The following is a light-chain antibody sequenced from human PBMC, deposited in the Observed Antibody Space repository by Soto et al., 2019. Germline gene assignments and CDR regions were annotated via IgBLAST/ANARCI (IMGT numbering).Light chain of an antibody. J-gene: IGKJ2*01. Sequence: EIVLTQSPATLSLSLGERATLSCRASQSVSSYLAWYQQKPGQAPRLLIYDASNRAIGFPSRFSGSGSETDFTLTSRNLEPEVTAVYYCQQRSNGGTFGQGTKLEIK. CDR1: QSVSSY. V-gene: IGKV3-11*01. CDR3: QQRSNGGT. CDR2: DAS.